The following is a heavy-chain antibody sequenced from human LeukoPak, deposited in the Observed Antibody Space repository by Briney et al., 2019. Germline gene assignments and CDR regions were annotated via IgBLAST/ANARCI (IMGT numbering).Heavy chain of an antibody. D-gene: IGHD1-26*01. CDR3: ARDNSGSYFDAFDI. CDR2: IYTSGST. V-gene: IGHV4-61*02. J-gene: IGHJ3*02. CDR1: GGSISSGSYY. Sequence: SQTLSLTCTVSGGSISSGSYYWSWIRQPAGKGLEWIGRIYTSGSTNYNPSRKSRVTISVDTSKNQFSLKLSSVTAADTAVYYCARDNSGSYFDAFDIWGQGTMVTVSS.